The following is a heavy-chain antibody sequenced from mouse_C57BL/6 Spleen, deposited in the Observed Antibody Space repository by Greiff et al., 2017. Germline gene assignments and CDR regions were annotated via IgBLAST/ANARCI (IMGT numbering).Heavy chain of an antibody. V-gene: IGHV10-1*01. CDR2: IRSKSNNYAT. CDR1: GFSLNTYA. J-gene: IGHJ2*01. CDR3: VRHFDD. Sequence: ELQRVESGGGLVQPKGSLKLSCAASGFSLNTYAMTWVRQAPGRGLEWVARIRSKSNNYATYYADSVKDKITIARDDSESMLYLQMNNLKTEDTAMYYCVRHFDDWGQGTTLTVSS.